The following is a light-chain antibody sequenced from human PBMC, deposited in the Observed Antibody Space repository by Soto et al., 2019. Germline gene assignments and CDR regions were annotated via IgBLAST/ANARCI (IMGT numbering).Light chain of an antibody. CDR3: TSYTTSGTTYVV. J-gene: IGLJ2*01. CDR1: SSDVGGYNY. Sequence: QSALTQPPSASGSPGQSVAISCTGTSSDVGGYNYVSWYQQHPGKAPKLMIYEVNKRPSGVPDRFSGSKSGNTASLTVSGLQAEDEADYYCTSYTTSGTTYVVFGGGTKLTVL. CDR2: EVN. V-gene: IGLV2-8*01.